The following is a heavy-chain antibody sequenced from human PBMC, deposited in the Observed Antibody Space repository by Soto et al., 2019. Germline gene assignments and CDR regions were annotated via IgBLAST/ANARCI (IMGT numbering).Heavy chain of an antibody. Sequence: QVQLQESGPGLVKPSQTLSLTCTVSGGSISSGGYYWSWIRQHPGKGLEWIGYIYYSGSTYYNPFLKRRVTISVDTSKNQFSLKLSSVTAADTAVYYCARAIPYYDILTGYPPRAYYFDYWGQGTLVTVSS. V-gene: IGHV4-31*03. CDR2: IYYSGST. CDR1: GGSISSGGYY. D-gene: IGHD3-9*01. CDR3: ARAIPYYDILTGYPPRAYYFDY. J-gene: IGHJ4*02.